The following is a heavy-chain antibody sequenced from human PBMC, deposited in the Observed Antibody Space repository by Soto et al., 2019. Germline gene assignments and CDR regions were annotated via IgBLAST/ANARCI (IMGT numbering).Heavy chain of an antibody. J-gene: IGHJ4*02. D-gene: IGHD4-17*01. CDR3: ARSTVTADFDY. V-gene: IGHV3-33*01. CDR2: IWYDGSNK. Sequence: PGGSLRLSCGASGFTFISYGMHWVRQAPGKGLEWVAVIWYDGSNKYYADSVKGRFTISRDNSKNTLYLQMNSLRAEDTAVYYCARSTVTADFDYWGQGTLVTVSS. CDR1: GFTFISYG.